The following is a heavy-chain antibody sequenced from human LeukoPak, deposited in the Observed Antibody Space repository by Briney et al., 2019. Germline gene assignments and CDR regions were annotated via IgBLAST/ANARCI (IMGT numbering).Heavy chain of an antibody. D-gene: IGHD6-19*01. CDR2: IYYSGST. V-gene: IGHV4-59*08. Sequence: SETLSLTYTVSGGSMSPYHWGWIRQPPGKGLEWTGYIYYSGSTNYNPSLNSRVTISVDTSKNQFSLRLSSVTAADTAIYYCARAVSGRFDYWGQGTLVTVSS. CDR1: GGSMSPYH. J-gene: IGHJ4*02. CDR3: ARAVSGRFDY.